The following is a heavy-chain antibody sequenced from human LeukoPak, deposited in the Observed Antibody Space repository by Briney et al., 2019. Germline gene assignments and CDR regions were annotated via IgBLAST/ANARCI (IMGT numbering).Heavy chain of an antibody. V-gene: IGHV4-4*02. CDR1: GASIRSQKW. CDR3: ARIPMGVTTLDY. J-gene: IGHJ4*02. Sequence: SGTLSLTCAVSGASIRSQKWWTWVRQPPGKGLEWIGEIFHSGSTTYNPSLESRVTISIDKSKNQFSLKLNSVTAADTAVYYCARIPMGVTTLDYWGQGTLVTVSS. D-gene: IGHD4-17*01. CDR2: IFHSGST.